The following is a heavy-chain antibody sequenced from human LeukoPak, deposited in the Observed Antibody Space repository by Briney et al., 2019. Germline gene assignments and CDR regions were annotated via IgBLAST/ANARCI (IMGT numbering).Heavy chain of an antibody. J-gene: IGHJ4*02. D-gene: IGHD3-16*01. Sequence: PGGSLILSCAASGFTFSSYAMTWVRQASGKGLEWVSAISGSGGSTYSADSVKGRFTISRDNSKNTLYLQMNSLRAEDTAVYYCAKGGGARPFDYWGQGTLVTVSS. CDR3: AKGGGARPFDY. CDR1: GFTFSSYA. V-gene: IGHV3-23*01. CDR2: ISGSGGST.